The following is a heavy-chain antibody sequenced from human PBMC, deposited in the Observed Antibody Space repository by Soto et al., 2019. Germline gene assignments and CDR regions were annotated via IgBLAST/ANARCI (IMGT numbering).Heavy chain of an antibody. CDR2: IWFDGSNK. CDR3: ARDYDGWGSDY. D-gene: IGHD3-3*01. Sequence: LRLSCAASGFTFNNYGMHWVRQAPGQGLEWVALIWFDGSNKYYADSVKGRFTISRDNSKNTLYLQMNSLRAEDTAAYYCARDYDGWGSDYWGQGTLVTVSS. J-gene: IGHJ4*02. V-gene: IGHV3-33*01. CDR1: GFTFNNYG.